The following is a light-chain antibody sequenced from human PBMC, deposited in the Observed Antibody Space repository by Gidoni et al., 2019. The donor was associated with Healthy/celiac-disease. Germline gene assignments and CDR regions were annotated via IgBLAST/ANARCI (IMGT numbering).Light chain of an antibody. CDR1: QSFSSSY. J-gene: IGKJ3*01. V-gene: IGKV3-20*01. CDR2: CAS. Sequence: ELVLTQSPGTLSLSPAERATLSCRASQSFSSSYLAWYQQKPGQAPRLLIYCASSRATGVPDRFSGSGSGTDFTLTISRLEPEDFAVYYCQQYGSSPFTFGPGTKVDIK. CDR3: QQYGSSPFT.